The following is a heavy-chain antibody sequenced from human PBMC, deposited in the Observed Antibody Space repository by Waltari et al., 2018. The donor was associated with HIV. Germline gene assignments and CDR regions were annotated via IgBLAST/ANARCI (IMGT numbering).Heavy chain of an antibody. CDR3: ARVRPADQRYLDY. J-gene: IGHJ4*02. Sequence: QVQLQESGPGLVRPSETLSLSCSVSGFSITTGYYWGWVRQPPGKGLELLGYIYHTGSAYYHPSLKSRVSISVDTSKNQFSLKVNSMTASDAAVYYCARVRPADQRYLDYWGQGTLVTVSS. V-gene: IGHV4-38-2*02. CDR1: GFSITTGYY. CDR2: IYHTGSA. D-gene: IGHD6-25*01.